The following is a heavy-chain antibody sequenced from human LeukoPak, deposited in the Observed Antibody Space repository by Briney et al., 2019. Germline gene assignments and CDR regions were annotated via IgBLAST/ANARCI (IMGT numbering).Heavy chain of an antibody. CDR2: IHYSGNT. CDR1: GGSISSYY. CDR3: ASLLGSSWYYFDY. V-gene: IGHV4-59*01. J-gene: IGHJ4*02. Sequence: SETLSLTCTVSGGSISSYYGSWLRQPPGKGLEWIGFIHYSGNTNYNPSLKSRVTISVDTSKNQFSLKLSSVTAADTAVYYCASLLGSSWYYFDYWGQGTLVTVSS. D-gene: IGHD6-13*01.